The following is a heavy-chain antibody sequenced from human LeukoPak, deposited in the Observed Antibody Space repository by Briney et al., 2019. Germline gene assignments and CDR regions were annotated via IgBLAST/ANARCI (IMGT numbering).Heavy chain of an antibody. CDR2: INKDGSEQ. J-gene: IGHJ4*02. Sequence: GGSLRLSCAASGFTFSSYWMSWVRQTPGKGLEWVVNINKDGSEQYYVDSVKGRFTISRDNAENSLYLQMNSLRAEDMAVYYCVRGDTATWGQGTLVTVSS. CDR3: VRGDTAT. D-gene: IGHD5-18*01. V-gene: IGHV3-7*01. CDR1: GFTFSSYW.